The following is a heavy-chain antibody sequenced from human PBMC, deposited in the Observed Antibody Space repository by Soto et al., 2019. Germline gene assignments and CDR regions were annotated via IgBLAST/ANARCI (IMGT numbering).Heavy chain of an antibody. J-gene: IGHJ4*02. CDR3: AMFMYDYVWGSYR. CDR2: INPSGGST. CDR1: GYTFTSYY. Sequence: QVQLVQSGAEVKKPGASVKVSCKASGYTFTSYYMHWVRQAPGQGLEWMGIINPSGGSTSYAQKFQGRVTMTRDTSTSTVYMELSSLRSEDTAVYYCAMFMYDYVWGSYRWGQGTLVTVSS. D-gene: IGHD3-16*02. V-gene: IGHV1-46*01.